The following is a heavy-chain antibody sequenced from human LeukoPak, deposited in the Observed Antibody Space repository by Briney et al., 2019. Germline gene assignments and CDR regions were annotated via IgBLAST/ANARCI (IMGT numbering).Heavy chain of an antibody. CDR3: FGGGYEAY. D-gene: IGHD1-26*01. Sequence: GGSLRLSCAASGFTFSSYSMNWVRQAPGKGLEWVSFIRYDSTDKYYAESVKGRFTISRDNSKNTLYLQMNSLRDEDTAVYYCFGGGYEAYWGQGALVTVSS. J-gene: IGHJ4*02. CDR2: IRYDSTDK. CDR1: GFTFSSYS. V-gene: IGHV3-30*02.